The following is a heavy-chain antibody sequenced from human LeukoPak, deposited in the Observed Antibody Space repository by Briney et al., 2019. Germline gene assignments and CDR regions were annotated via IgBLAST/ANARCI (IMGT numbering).Heavy chain of an antibody. CDR2: IKQDGSER. J-gene: IGHJ6*02. V-gene: IGHV3-7*01. CDR3: ARDVKELLWFGELLSGGLSDYCGLDV. D-gene: IGHD3-10*01. CDR1: GFTFSSYW. Sequence: GGSLRLSCAASGFTFSSYWMSWVRQAPGKGLEWVANIKQDGSERYYVDSVKGRFTISRDNAKSSLYLQMNSLRAEDTAVYYCARDVKELLWFGELLSGGLSDYCGLDVWGQGTTDTVSS.